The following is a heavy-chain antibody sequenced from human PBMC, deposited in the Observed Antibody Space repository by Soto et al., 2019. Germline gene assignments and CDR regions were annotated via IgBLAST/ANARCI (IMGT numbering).Heavy chain of an antibody. CDR2: ISGSGGST. J-gene: IGHJ4*02. CDR3: AKEGYCSGGSCLSFDY. CDR1: GFTFSSYA. V-gene: IGHV3-23*01. Sequence: GGSLRLSCAASGFTFSSYAMSWVRQAPGKGLEWVSAISGSGGSTYYADSVKGRFTISRDNSKNTLYLQMNSLRAEDTAVYYCAKEGYCSGGSCLSFDYWGQGTLVNVS. D-gene: IGHD2-15*01.